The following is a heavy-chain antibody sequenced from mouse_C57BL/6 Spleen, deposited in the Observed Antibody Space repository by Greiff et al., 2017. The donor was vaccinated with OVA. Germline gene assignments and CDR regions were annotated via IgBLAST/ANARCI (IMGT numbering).Heavy chain of an antibody. J-gene: IGHJ2*01. CDR3: ARLYGNSYYFDY. Sequence: QVQLQQPGAELVMPGASVKLSCKASGYTFTSYWMHWVKQRPGQGLEWIGEIDPSDSYTKYNQKFKGKSTLTVDNSSSTAYMQLSSLTSEDSAVYYFARLYGNSYYFDYWGQGTTLTVSS. D-gene: IGHD2-10*02. CDR1: GYTFTSYW. V-gene: IGHV1-69*01. CDR2: IDPSDSYT.